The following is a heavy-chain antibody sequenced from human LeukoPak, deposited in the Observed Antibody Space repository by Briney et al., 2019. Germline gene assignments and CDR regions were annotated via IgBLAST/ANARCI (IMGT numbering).Heavy chain of an antibody. D-gene: IGHD1-26*01. J-gene: IGHJ4*02. Sequence: GGSLRLSCAASGFTFSNYWMSWVRQAPGKGLELVANIRQDGSEKYYVDSVKGRFTISRDNAKNSLYLQMNSLRAEDTAVYYCARDKSRGATPPDYWGQGTLVTVSS. CDR3: ARDKSRGATPPDY. CDR2: IRQDGSEK. CDR1: GFTFSNYW. V-gene: IGHV3-7*05.